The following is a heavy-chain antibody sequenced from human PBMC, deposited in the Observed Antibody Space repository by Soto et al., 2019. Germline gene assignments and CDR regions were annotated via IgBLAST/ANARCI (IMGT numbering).Heavy chain of an antibody. J-gene: IGHJ4*02. V-gene: IGHV3-30*18. CDR3: AKDRYDDSSGPFEY. D-gene: IGHD3-22*01. CDR2: ISYDGSNK. CDR1: GFTFSSYG. Sequence: GGSLRLSCAASGFTFSSYGMHWVRQAPGKGLEWVAVISYDGSNKYYADSVKGRFTISRDNSKNTLYLQMNSLRAEDTAVYYCAKDRYDDSSGPFEYCGQGTLVTVSS.